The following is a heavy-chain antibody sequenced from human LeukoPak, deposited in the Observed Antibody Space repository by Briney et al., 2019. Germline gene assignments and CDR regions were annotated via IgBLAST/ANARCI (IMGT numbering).Heavy chain of an antibody. J-gene: IGHJ4*02. CDR2: ISGSGGST. V-gene: IGHV3-23*01. CDR3: AKESYDSSGYPLDY. CDR1: GFTFSSYA. D-gene: IGHD3-22*01. Sequence: GGSLRLSCAASGFTFSSYAMGWVRQAPGKGLEWVSAISGSGGSTYYADSVKGRFTISRDNSKNTLYLQMNSLRAEDTAVYYCAKESYDSSGYPLDYWGQGTLVTVSS.